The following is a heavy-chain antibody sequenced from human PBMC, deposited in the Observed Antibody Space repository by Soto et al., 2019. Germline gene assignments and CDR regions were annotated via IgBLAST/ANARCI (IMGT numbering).Heavy chain of an antibody. CDR2: IYPGDSGT. D-gene: IGHD3-22*01. CDR3: ARPREFDTSGPFQH. V-gene: IGHV5-51*01. CDR1: GYTFTTYW. Sequence: GESLKISCKGSGYTFTTYWIGWVRQMPGKGLEWMGVIYPGDSGTRYSPSFEGQVTMSADKSTSTAYLQWRSLRASDTAMYYCARPREFDTSGPFQHWGQGALVTVSS. J-gene: IGHJ1*01.